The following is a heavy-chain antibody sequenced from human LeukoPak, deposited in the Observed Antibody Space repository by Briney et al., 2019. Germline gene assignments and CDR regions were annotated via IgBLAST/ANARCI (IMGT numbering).Heavy chain of an antibody. CDR3: AVPKCSGGSCYSSNWFDP. J-gene: IGHJ5*02. D-gene: IGHD2-15*01. Sequence: ASVTVSCKASGYTFTSYYMHWVRQAPGQGLEWMGWINPNSGGTNYAQKFQGRVTMTRDTSISTAYMELSRLRSDDTAVYYCAVPKCSGGSCYSSNWFDPWGQGTLVTVSS. V-gene: IGHV1-2*02. CDR1: GYTFTSYY. CDR2: INPNSGGT.